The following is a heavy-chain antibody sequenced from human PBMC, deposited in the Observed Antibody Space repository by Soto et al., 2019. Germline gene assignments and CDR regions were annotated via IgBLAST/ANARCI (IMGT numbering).Heavy chain of an antibody. V-gene: IGHV1-69*13. CDR3: ARGGRASSYYDFWSGYYWYYFDY. J-gene: IGHJ4*02. Sequence: SVKVSCKASGGTFSSYAISWVRQAPGQGLEWMGGIIPIFGTANYAQKFQGRVTITADESTSTAYMELSSLRSEDTAVYYCARGGRASSYYDFWSGYYWYYFDYWGQGTLVTVSS. CDR1: GGTFSSYA. CDR2: IIPIFGTA. D-gene: IGHD3-3*01.